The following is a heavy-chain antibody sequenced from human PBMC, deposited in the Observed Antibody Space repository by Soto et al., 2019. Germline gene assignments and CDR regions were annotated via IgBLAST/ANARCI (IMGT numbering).Heavy chain of an antibody. CDR3: ARDAGYSYGPHLDY. Sequence: SVKVSCKASGGTFSSYTISWVRQAPGQGLEWMGRIIPILGIANYAQKFQGRVTITADKSTSTAYMELSSLRSEDTAVYYCARDAGYSYGPHLDYWAQRTLVTVSS. J-gene: IGHJ4*02. CDR1: GGTFSSYT. CDR2: IIPILGIA. D-gene: IGHD5-18*01. V-gene: IGHV1-69*04.